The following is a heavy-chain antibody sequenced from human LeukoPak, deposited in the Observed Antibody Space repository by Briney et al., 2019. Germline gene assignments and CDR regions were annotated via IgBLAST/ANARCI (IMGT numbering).Heavy chain of an antibody. J-gene: IGHJ4*02. CDR3: ARLRYCSSTTCYAEMYYFDY. CDR2: INPNSGGT. V-gene: IGHV1-2*06. Sequence: ASVKVSCKASGYTFTGYYIHWVRQAPGQGLEWMGRINPNSGGTNYAQKFQGRVTMTRDTSISTAYMELSRLRSDDTAVYYCARLRYCSSTTCYAEMYYFDYRGQGTPVTVSS. CDR1: GYTFTGYY. D-gene: IGHD2-2*01.